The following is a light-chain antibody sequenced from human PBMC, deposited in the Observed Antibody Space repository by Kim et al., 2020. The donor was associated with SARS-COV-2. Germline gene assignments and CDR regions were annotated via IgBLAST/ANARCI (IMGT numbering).Light chain of an antibody. CDR1: QSVSSSY. CDR2: GAS. J-gene: IGKJ2*01. V-gene: IGKV3-20*01. CDR3: QQYGSSPPMYT. Sequence: PGERATLSCWASQSVSSSYLAWYEQKPGQAPRLLIYGASSRATGIPDRFSGSGSGTDFTLTISRLEPEDFAVYYCQQYGSSPPMYTFGQGTKLEI.